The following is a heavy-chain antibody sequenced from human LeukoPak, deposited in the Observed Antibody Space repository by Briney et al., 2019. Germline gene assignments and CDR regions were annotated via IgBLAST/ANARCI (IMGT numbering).Heavy chain of an antibody. CDR3: AKDLDPTVTTGHYYYGMDV. D-gene: IGHD4-17*01. CDR1: GFTFSSYG. CDR2: ISYDGSNK. Sequence: GRSLRLSCAAPGFTFSSYGMHWVRQAPGKGLEWGAVISYDGSNKYYADSVKGRFTISRDNSKNTLYLQMNSLRAEDTAVYYCAKDLDPTVTTGHYYYGMDVWGQGTTVTVSS. J-gene: IGHJ6*02. V-gene: IGHV3-30*18.